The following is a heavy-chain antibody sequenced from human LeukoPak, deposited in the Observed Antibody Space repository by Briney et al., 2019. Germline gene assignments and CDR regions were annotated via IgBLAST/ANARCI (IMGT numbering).Heavy chain of an antibody. V-gene: IGHV4-39*07. Sequence: PSETLSLTCTVSGGSISSSSYYWGWIRQPPGKGLEWIGSIYYSGSTYYNPSLKSRVTISVDTSKNQFSLKLSSVTAADTAVYYCASAGGSSWNPYYYYYYMDVWGKGTTVTVSS. J-gene: IGHJ6*03. CDR2: IYYSGST. CDR1: GGSISSSSYY. CDR3: ASAGGSSWNPYYYYYYMDV. D-gene: IGHD6-13*01.